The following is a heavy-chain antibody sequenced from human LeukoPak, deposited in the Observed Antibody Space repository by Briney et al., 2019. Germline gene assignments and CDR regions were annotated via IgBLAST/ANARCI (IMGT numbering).Heavy chain of an antibody. D-gene: IGHD6-13*01. CDR3: AKMVRQQLGPNYGMDV. Sequence: GGSLRLSCAASEFTFGGYAMSWVRQAPGMGLEWISAISRGGTDTYYADSVRGRFTISRDNSKNTLYLQMSSLRVEDTAVYYCAKMVRQQLGPNYGMDVWGQGTTATVSS. V-gene: IGHV3-23*01. J-gene: IGHJ6*02. CDR1: EFTFGGYA. CDR2: ISRGGTDT.